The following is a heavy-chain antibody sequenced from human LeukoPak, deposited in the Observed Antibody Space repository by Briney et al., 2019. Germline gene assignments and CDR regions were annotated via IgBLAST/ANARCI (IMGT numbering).Heavy chain of an antibody. CDR1: GYSISSGYY. D-gene: IGHD3-3*01. CDR3: AGLTYYDFWSGKAPTFDY. V-gene: IGHV4-38-2*01. Sequence: PSETLSLTCAVSGYSISSGYYWGWIRQPPGKGLEWIGSIYHSGSTYYNPSLKRRVTISVDTSKNQFSLKLSSVTAADTAVYYCAGLTYYDFWSGKAPTFDYWGQGTLVTVSS. CDR2: IYHSGST. J-gene: IGHJ4*02.